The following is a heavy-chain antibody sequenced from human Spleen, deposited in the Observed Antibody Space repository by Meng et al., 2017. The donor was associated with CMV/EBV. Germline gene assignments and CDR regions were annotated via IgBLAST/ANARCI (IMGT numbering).Heavy chain of an antibody. Sequence: QVQMVKSGAEVKKPGASVKVSCKVSGYTLTELSMHWVRQAPGKGLEWMGGFDPEDGETIYAQKFQGRVTMTEDTSTDTAYMELSSLRSEDTAVYYCATGLFGGVILPVSSWGQGTLVTVSS. CDR3: ATGLFGGVILPVSS. V-gene: IGHV1-24*01. J-gene: IGHJ4*02. D-gene: IGHD3-16*02. CDR2: FDPEDGET. CDR1: GYTLTELS.